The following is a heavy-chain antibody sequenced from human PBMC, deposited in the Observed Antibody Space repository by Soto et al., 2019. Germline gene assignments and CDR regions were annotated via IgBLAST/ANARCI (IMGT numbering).Heavy chain of an antibody. CDR3: ARDVEWLFSSFDY. J-gene: IGHJ4*02. D-gene: IGHD3-3*01. CDR2: ISSDESNK. V-gene: IGHV3-30-3*01. Sequence: QVQLVESGGGMVQPGRSLRLSCAASGFTFSSYAMHWVRQAPGKGLEWVALISSDESNKYYIDSVKGRFTISRDNSKNTLYLQMNRLRVDDTAVYYCARDVEWLFSSFDYWGQGILVTVSS. CDR1: GFTFSSYA.